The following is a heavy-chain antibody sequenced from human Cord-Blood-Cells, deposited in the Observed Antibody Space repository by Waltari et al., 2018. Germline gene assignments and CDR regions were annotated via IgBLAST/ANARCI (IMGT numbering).Heavy chain of an antibody. CDR3: AREVPRSYYDFWSGYYGMDV. CDR1: GYTFTSYG. D-gene: IGHD3-3*01. Sequence: HVQLVQSGDEVKKPGAAVKVSCKASGYTFTSYGISWVRQAPGQGLEWMGWISAYNGNTNYAQKLQGRVTMTTDTSTSTAYMELRSLRSDDTAVYYWAREVPRSYYDFWSGYYGMDVWGQGTTVTV. J-gene: IGHJ6*02. CDR2: ISAYNGNT. V-gene: IGHV1-18*01.